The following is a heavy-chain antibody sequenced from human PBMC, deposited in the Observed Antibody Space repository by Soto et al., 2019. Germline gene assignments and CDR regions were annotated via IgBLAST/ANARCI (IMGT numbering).Heavy chain of an antibody. Sequence: EVQLLESGGGLGQPGGSLRLSCAASGFTFSSYAMTWVRQAPGRGLEWVSAISGSGSPTYYADSVKGRFTISRDNSKNXLYLQMNSLRADDTAVYYCARDMSGGTYNYYYGMDVWGQGTTVTVSS. CDR2: ISGSGSPT. CDR3: ARDMSGGTYNYYYGMDV. CDR1: GFTFSSYA. D-gene: IGHD1-26*01. V-gene: IGHV3-23*01. J-gene: IGHJ6*02.